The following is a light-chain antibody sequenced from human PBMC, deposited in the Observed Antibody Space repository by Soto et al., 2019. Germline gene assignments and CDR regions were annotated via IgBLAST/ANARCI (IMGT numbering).Light chain of an antibody. J-gene: IGKJ1*01. V-gene: IGKV3-15*01. CDR2: GAS. Sequence: EIVMTLSPGTLSSSPGERATLSCRASQSVRNNLVWYQQKPGQAPRLLIYGASGRATGIPARFSGSGSGTEFTLTISSLQSEDFAVYYCQQYKNWPRTFGQGTKVDI. CDR3: QQYKNWPRT. CDR1: QSVRNN.